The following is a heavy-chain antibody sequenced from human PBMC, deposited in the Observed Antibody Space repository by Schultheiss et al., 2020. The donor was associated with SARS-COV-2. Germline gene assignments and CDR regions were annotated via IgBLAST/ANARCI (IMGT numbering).Heavy chain of an antibody. CDR3: ARSGRGGSGSYYERVDAFDI. Sequence: GGSLRLSCAASGFTFSSYGMHWVRQAPGKGLEWVSSISSSSSYIYYADSVKGRFTISRDNAKNTLYLQINNLRAEDTAVYYCARSGRGGSGSYYERVDAFDIWGQGTMVTVSS. CDR2: ISSSSSYI. V-gene: IGHV3-21*01. CDR1: GFTFSSYG. J-gene: IGHJ3*02. D-gene: IGHD3-10*01.